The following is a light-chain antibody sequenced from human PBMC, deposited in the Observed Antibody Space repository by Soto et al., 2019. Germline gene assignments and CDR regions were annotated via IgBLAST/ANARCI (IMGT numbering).Light chain of an antibody. CDR1: QGIRND. CDR2: DAP. J-gene: IGKJ5*01. V-gene: IGKV1-13*02. CDR3: QQFNSL. Sequence: AIQMTQSPSSLSASVGDRVTITCRASQGIRNDLGWYQQKPGAPPRLLIYDAPILQRGVPSRFSGSGSGTHFILTISYLQPEDFATYYCQQFNSLFGQGTRLEIK.